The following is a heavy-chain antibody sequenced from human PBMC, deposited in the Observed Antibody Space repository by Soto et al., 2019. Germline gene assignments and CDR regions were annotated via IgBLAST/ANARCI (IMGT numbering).Heavy chain of an antibody. D-gene: IGHD1-20*01. CDR1: GYSFTSYW. Sequence: PGESLKISCKGSGYSFTSYWISWVRQMPGKGLEWMGRIDPSDSYTNYSPSFQGHVTISADKSISTAYLQWSSLKASDTAMYYCARLHTPRITYYYYYGMDVWGQGTTVTVSS. CDR3: ARLHTPRITYYYYYGMDV. CDR2: IDPSDSYT. V-gene: IGHV5-10-1*01. J-gene: IGHJ6*02.